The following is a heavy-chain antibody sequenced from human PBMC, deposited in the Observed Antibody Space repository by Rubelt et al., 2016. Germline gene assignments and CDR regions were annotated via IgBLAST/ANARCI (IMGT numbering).Heavy chain of an antibody. CDR2: VYYTGST. V-gene: IGHV4-59*01. J-gene: IGHJ4*02. CDR3: ARGLTVASISALED. Sequence: QVQLQESGPGLVKPSETLSLTCTVSGGSISSYYWNWIRQPPGKGLEWIGHVYYTGSTISNPSLDSRVTISVDTTKNLFSPRVRSVTDADAALYFCARGLTVASISALEDWGQGTLVTVSS. CDR1: GGSISSYY. D-gene: IGHD6-6*01.